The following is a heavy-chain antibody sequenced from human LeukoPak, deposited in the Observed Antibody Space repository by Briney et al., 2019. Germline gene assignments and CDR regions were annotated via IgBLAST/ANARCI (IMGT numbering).Heavy chain of an antibody. CDR2: ISYDGSNK. CDR3: ARHSRLIAAAGTRNWFDP. J-gene: IGHJ5*02. D-gene: IGHD6-13*01. V-gene: IGHV3-30*03. CDR1: GFTFSSYG. Sequence: GGSLRLSCAASGFTFSSYGMHWVRQAPGKGLEWVAVISYDGSNKYYADSVKGRFTISRDNAKNSLYLQMNSLRAEDTAVYYCARHSRLIAAAGTRNWFDPWGQGTLVTVSS.